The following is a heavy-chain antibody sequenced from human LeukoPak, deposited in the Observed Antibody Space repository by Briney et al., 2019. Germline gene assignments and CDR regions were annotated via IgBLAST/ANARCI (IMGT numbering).Heavy chain of an antibody. V-gene: IGHV4-61*05. CDR1: GDSISRNNYH. J-gene: IGHJ4*02. CDR2: FYDTRSP. CDR3: ARGRGSLTY. Sequence: PSETLSLTCIVSGDSISRNNYHWGWIRQPPGKGLEWIGYFYDTRSPKYNPSLERRVTISVDMSRNQFSLNLTSVTAADTAVYYCARGRGSLTYWGQGTLATVSS. D-gene: IGHD3-10*01.